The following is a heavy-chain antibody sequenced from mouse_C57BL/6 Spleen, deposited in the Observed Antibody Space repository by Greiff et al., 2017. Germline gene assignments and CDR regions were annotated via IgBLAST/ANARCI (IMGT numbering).Heavy chain of an antibody. D-gene: IGHD1-1*01. CDR1: GFTFSSYS. CDR2: ISDGGSYT. J-gene: IGHJ4*01. Sequence: EVMLVESGGGLVKPGGSLKLSCAASGFTFSSYSMPWVRQTPEKGLAWVATISDGGSYTYYPDKVQGRFALSRDNAKNNLYLQLSHLKSEDPAVYDCARGRGVASYYAMDYWGQGTSVTVSS. CDR3: ARGRGVASYYAMDY. V-gene: IGHV5-4*03.